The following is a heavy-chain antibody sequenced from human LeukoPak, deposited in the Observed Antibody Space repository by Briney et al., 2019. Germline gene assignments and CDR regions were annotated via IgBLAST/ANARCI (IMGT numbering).Heavy chain of an antibody. CDR2: INPSGGST. Sequence: ASVKVSCKGSGYTFTSYYMHWVRQAPGQGLEWMGIINPSGGSTRYAQKFQGRVTMTRDTSTSTVYMELSSLRSEDTAVYYCARESDSSGYPTPNGMDVWGQGTTVTVSS. CDR1: GYTFTSYY. J-gene: IGHJ6*02. D-gene: IGHD3-22*01. V-gene: IGHV1-46*01. CDR3: ARESDSSGYPTPNGMDV.